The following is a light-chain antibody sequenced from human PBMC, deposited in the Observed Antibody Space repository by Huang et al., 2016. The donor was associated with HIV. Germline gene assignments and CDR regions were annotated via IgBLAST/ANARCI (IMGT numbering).Light chain of an antibody. CDR1: QDNNKY. J-gene: IGKJ4*01. CDR2: ATS. Sequence: DIQMTQSPSSLSASVGDTVTITCRAGQDNNKYLAWYQHKPEKAPKSLIYATSNLQNGVPSRFTGRGAGTDFTLTINNLQPDDFATYYCQQYGTYPLTFGGGTRVEIQ. V-gene: IGKV1D-16*01. CDR3: QQYGTYPLT.